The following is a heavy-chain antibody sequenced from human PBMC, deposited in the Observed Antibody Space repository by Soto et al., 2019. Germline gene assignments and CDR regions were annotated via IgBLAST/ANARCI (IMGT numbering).Heavy chain of an antibody. CDR3: ARAVGPFDY. D-gene: IGHD1-26*01. CDR2: ISYDGSNK. CDR1: GFTFSSYA. J-gene: IGHJ4*02. V-gene: IGHV3-30-3*01. Sequence: GGSLRLSCAASGFTFSSYAMHWVRQAPGKGLEWVAVISYDGSNKYYADSVKGRFTISRDNSKNTLYLQMNSLRAEDTAVYYCARAVGPFDYWGQGTLVTVSS.